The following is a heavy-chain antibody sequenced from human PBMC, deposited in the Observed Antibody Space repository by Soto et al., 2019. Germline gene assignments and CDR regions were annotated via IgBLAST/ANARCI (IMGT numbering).Heavy chain of an antibody. V-gene: IGHV2-5*02. J-gene: IGHJ6*02. Sequence: QITLKESGPTLVKPTQTLTLTCTFSGFSLSTSGVGVSWLRQPPEKALEWLALIYWDDENRYRPSLKSRLTITKDTSTIQRVLKMSNMDPVDTATYYWAHCNLQRASYYCGMDVWGQGTTVTVSS. CDR2: IYWDDEN. CDR1: GFSLSTSGVG. CDR3: AHCNLQRASYYCGMDV. D-gene: IGHD4-4*01.